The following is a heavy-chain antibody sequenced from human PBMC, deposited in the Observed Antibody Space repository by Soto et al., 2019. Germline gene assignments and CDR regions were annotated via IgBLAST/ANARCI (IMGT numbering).Heavy chain of an antibody. CDR1: GFTFSSYG. V-gene: IGHV3-30*18. D-gene: IGHD1-26*01. Sequence: QVQLVESGGGVVQPGRSLRLSCAASGFTFSSYGMHWVRQAPGKGLEWVAVISYDGSNKYYADSVKGRFTISRDNSKNTLYLQMNSLRAEDTAVYYCAKDGSNYYGMVVWGQGTTVTVSS. CDR3: AKDGSNYYGMVV. J-gene: IGHJ6*02. CDR2: ISYDGSNK.